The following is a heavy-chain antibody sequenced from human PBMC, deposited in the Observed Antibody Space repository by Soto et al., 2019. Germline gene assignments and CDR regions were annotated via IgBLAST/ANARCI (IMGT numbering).Heavy chain of an antibody. CDR1: GITFSSYS. CDR2: ISSSKTT. V-gene: IGHV3-48*02. J-gene: IGHJ4*02. CDR3: VGDQDVHTPMVHGNY. D-gene: IGHD5-18*01. Sequence: GSLRLSCTASGITFSSYSMNWVRQAHGKGLEWLSYISSSKTTYADSVKGRFTISRDNAKNSVYLQMNSLRDEDTAVYYCVGDQDVHTPMVHGNYWGRGTRVTVSS.